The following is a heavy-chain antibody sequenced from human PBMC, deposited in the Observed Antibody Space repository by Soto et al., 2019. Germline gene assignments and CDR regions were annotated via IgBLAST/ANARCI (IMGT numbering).Heavy chain of an antibody. D-gene: IGHD3-16*02. CDR1: GYRFTSYW. CDR2: IDPSDSYT. V-gene: IGHV5-10-1*01. CDR3: AREVITFGGVIGYFDY. Sequence: GESLKISCKGSGYRFTSYWISWVRQMPGKGLEWMGRIDPSDSYTNYSPSFQGHVTISADKSISTAYLQWSSLKASDTAMYYCAREVITFGGVIGYFDYWGQGTLVTVSS. J-gene: IGHJ4*02.